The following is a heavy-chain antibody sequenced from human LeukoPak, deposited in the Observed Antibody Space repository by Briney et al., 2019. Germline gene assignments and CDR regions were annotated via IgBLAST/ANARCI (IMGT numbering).Heavy chain of an antibody. J-gene: IGHJ4*02. Sequence: GGSLRLSCAASGFTFSSYSMNWVRQAPGKGLEWVSYFSTSSNTIYYAGSAKGRFTISRDNAKNTLYLQMNSLRAEDTAVYYCARGFWTGVEYWGQGALVTVSS. CDR3: ARGFWTGVEY. V-gene: IGHV3-48*04. CDR1: GFTFSSYS. CDR2: FSTSSNTI. D-gene: IGHD3/OR15-3a*01.